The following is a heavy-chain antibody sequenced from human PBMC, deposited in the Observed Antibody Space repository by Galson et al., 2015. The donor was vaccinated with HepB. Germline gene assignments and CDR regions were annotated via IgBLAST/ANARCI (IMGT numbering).Heavy chain of an antibody. CDR1: GYSFTSHW. Sequence: QSGAEVKKPGESLKISCKGSGYSFTSHWIGWVRQMPGKGLEWMGIIYPGDSGTRYSPSLQGQVTISADRSISTAYLQWSSLKASDTTMYYCARYGDKNWNEGDYWGQGTLVTVSS. V-gene: IGHV5-51*01. CDR2: IYPGDSGT. D-gene: IGHD1-1*01. CDR3: ARYGDKNWNEGDY. J-gene: IGHJ4*02.